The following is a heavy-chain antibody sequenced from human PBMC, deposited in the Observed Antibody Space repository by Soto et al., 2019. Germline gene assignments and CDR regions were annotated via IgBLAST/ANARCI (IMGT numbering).Heavy chain of an antibody. D-gene: IGHD3-10*01. CDR2: INPNSGGT. CDR1: GYTFTGYY. Sequence: ASVKVSCKASGYTFTGYYMHWVRQAPGQGLEWMGWINPNSGGTNYAQKFQGWVTMTRDTPISTAYMELSRLRSDDTAVYYCARTPGHYGSGSYWLYYFDYWGQGTLVTVSS. J-gene: IGHJ4*02. CDR3: ARTPGHYGSGSYWLYYFDY. V-gene: IGHV1-2*04.